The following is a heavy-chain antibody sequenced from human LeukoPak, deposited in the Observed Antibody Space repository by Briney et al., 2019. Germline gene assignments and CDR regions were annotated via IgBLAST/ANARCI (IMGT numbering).Heavy chain of an antibody. CDR1: GYTFNTYD. CDR2: MNPDSGKT. CDR3: ARGTTRGYYDSSDYYFTPAVDY. Sequence: ASVKVSCKASGYTFNTYDVNWVRQATGQGLERLGWMNPDSGKTGYAQKFQGRVTMTRNTSISTAYMELNSLKSEDTAVYFCARGTTRGYYDSSDYYFTPAVDYWGQGTLLTVSS. J-gene: IGHJ4*02. V-gene: IGHV1-8*01. D-gene: IGHD3-22*01.